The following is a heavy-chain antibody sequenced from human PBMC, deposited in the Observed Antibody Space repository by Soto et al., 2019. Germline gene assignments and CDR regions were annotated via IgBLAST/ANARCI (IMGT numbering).Heavy chain of an antibody. V-gene: IGHV4-4*02. D-gene: IGHD3-9*01. Sequence: SETLSLTCAVSGGSISSSNWWSWVRQPPGKGLEWIGEIYHSGSTNYNPSLKSRVTISVDRSKNQFSLKLSSVTAADTAVYYCAGAPDILTGYYGFDYWGQGTLVTVSS. CDR3: AGAPDILTGYYGFDY. J-gene: IGHJ4*02. CDR1: GGSISSSNW. CDR2: IYHSGST.